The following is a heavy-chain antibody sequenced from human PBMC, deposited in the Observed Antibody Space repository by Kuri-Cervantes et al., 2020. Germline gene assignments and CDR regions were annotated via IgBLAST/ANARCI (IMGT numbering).Heavy chain of an antibody. J-gene: IGHJ4*02. CDR1: GFTFSDYY. V-gene: IGHV3-23*01. D-gene: IGHD2-15*01. Sequence: ETLSLTCAASGFTFSDYYMSWIRQAPGKGLEWVSAISGSGGSTYYADSVKGRFTISRDNSKNTLYLQMNSLRAEDTAVYYCAKFSNLLPLGYCSGGSCYPRYFDYWGQGTLVTVSS. CDR3: AKFSNLLPLGYCSGGSCYPRYFDY. CDR2: ISGSGGST.